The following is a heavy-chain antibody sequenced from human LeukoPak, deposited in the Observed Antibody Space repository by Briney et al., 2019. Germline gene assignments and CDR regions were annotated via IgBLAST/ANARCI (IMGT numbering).Heavy chain of an antibody. J-gene: IGHJ4*02. Sequence: SQTLSLTCTVSGGSISSGDYYWSWIRQPPGKGLEWIGYIYYSGSTYYNPSLKSRVTISVDTSKNQFSLKLSSVTAADTAVYYCARTSGYDFWCGYYRSDYWGQGTLVTVSS. CDR2: IYYSGST. CDR1: GGSISSGDYY. D-gene: IGHD3-3*01. CDR3: ARTSGYDFWCGYYRSDY. V-gene: IGHV4-30-4*08.